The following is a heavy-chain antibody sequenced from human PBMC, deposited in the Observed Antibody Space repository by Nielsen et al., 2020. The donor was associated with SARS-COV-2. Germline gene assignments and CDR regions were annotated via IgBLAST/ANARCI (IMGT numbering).Heavy chain of an antibody. CDR3: SRGGAGAFDI. V-gene: IGHV3-49*04. CDR1: GISFGEYG. CDR2: MRGQVFGGAS. J-gene: IGHJ3*02. Sequence: GGSLRLSCTTSGISFGEYGMTWVRNAPGKGLEWVGFMRGQVFGGASEFAASVNGRFSMSRDASKSIMYLQMNSLKTEDTAGYFCSRGGAGAFDIWGQGTMVT.